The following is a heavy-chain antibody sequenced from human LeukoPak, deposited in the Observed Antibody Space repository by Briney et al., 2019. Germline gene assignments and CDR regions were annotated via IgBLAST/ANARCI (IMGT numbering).Heavy chain of an antibody. V-gene: IGHV3-23*01. CDR1: GFTFSGFA. J-gene: IGHJ3*02. CDR2: ISGSGGST. CDR3: AKFGYYDSSGHDAFDI. D-gene: IGHD3-22*01. Sequence: GTSLRLSCAGSGFTFSGFAMHWVRQAPGKGLEWVSAISGSGGSTYYADSVKGRFTISRDNSKNTLYLQMNSLRAEDTAVYYCAKFGYYDSSGHDAFDIWGQGTMVTVSS.